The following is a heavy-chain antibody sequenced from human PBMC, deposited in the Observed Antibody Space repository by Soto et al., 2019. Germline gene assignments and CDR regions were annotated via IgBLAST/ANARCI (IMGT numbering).Heavy chain of an antibody. D-gene: IGHD6-19*01. CDR1: GGSISSYY. J-gene: IGHJ4*02. CDR3: ARGGSGWYDY. Sequence: QVQLQESGPGLVKPSETLSLTCTVSGGSISSYYWSWIRQPPGKGLEWIGYIYYSGRTNYTPSLKSRVTISVDTSKNQFSLKLSSVTAADTAVYYCARGGSGWYDYWGQGTLVTVSS. V-gene: IGHV4-59*01. CDR2: IYYSGRT.